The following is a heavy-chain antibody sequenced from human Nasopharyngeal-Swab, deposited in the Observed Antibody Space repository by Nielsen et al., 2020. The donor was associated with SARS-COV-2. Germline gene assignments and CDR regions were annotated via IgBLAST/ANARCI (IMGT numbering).Heavy chain of an antibody. CDR2: IYSGGSST. V-gene: IGHV3-23*03. CDR1: GFTFSSYA. Sequence: GESLKISCAASGFTFSSYAMSWVRQAPGKGLEWVSVIYSGGSSTYYADSVKGRFTISRDNSKNTLYLQMNSLRAEDTAVYYCAKFAFGSSSSGRGYWGQGTLVTVSS. J-gene: IGHJ4*02. D-gene: IGHD6-6*01. CDR3: AKFAFGSSSSGRGY.